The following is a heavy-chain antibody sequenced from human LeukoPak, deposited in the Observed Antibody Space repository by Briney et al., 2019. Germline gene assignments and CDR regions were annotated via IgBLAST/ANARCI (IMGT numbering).Heavy chain of an antibody. CDR3: AKDFHYYDSSGYYYSAFDV. Sequence: GGSLRLSCAASGFTFRSYWMHWVRQAPGKGLEWVSAVSGSGGSTHYADSVKGRFTISRDNSKNTLYLHMNSLRGEDTAVYYCAKDFHYYDSSGYYYSAFDVWGQGTMVTVSS. V-gene: IGHV3-23*01. CDR1: GFTFRSYW. CDR2: VSGSGGST. D-gene: IGHD3-22*01. J-gene: IGHJ3*01.